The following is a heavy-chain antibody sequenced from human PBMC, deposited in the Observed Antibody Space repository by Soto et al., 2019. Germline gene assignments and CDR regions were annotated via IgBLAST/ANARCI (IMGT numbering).Heavy chain of an antibody. CDR1: GFIFTNYA. CDR2: IGGRGNSA. V-gene: IGHV3-23*01. D-gene: IGHD5-12*01. Sequence: HPGGSLRLSCAASGFIFTNYAMTWVRQAPGKGREWVSVIGGRGNSAYSADSVQGRFTISRDNSKNTLSLQMSSLTADDTAIYYCVREGRGSFDFWGRGTMVTVSS. J-gene: IGHJ3*01. CDR3: VREGRGSFDF.